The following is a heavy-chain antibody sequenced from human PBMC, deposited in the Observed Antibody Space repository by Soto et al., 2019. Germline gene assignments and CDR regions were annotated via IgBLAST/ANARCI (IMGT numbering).Heavy chain of an antibody. D-gene: IGHD3-22*01. J-gene: IGHJ3*02. V-gene: IGHV4-4*02. CDR1: GGSISSSNW. Sequence: PSETLSLTCAVSGGSISSSNWWSWVRQPPGKGLEWIGEIYHSGSTNYNPSLKSRVTISVDKSKNQFSLKLSSVTAADTAVYYCARSGNTMIVVDLAFDIWGQGTMVTVSS. CDR2: IYHSGST. CDR3: ARSGNTMIVVDLAFDI.